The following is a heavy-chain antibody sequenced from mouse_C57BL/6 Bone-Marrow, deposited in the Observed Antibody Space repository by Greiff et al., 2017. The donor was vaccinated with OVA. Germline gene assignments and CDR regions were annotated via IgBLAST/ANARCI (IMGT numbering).Heavy chain of an antibody. CDR1: GYTFTDYE. D-gene: IGHD2-5*01. V-gene: IGHV1-15*01. Sequence: LQESGAELVRPGASVTLSCKASGYTFTDYEMHWVKQTPVHGLEWIGAIDPETGGTAYNQKFKGKAILTADNSSSTAYMELRSLTSEDSAVYYFTRGESNYYAMDYWGQGTSVTVSS. CDR2: IDPETGGT. CDR3: TRGESNYYAMDY. J-gene: IGHJ4*01.